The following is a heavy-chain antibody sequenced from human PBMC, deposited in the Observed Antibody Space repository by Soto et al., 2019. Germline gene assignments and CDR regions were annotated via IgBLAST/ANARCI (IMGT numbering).Heavy chain of an antibody. D-gene: IGHD6-19*01. CDR3: ASGPGSGWYWFDP. CDR1: GGSFSSYF. J-gene: IGHJ5*02. V-gene: IGHV4-34*01. Sequence: PSETLSLTCAVYGGSFSSYFWSWIRQPPGKGLEWIGEINHRGTTYYNPSLKSRVTISVDTSKNQFSLKLSSVTAADTAVYYCASGPGSGWYWFDPWGQGTLVTVSS. CDR2: INHRGTT.